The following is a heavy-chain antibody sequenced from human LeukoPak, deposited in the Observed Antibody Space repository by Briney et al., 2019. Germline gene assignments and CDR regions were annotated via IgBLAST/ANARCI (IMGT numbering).Heavy chain of an antibody. CDR3: ARDPGVDYDYVWGSYRSAYQFDY. CDR1: GGTFSSYA. V-gene: IGHV1-69*05. CDR2: IIPIFGTA. Sequence: SVKVSCKASGGTFSSYAISWVRQAPGQGLEWMGRIIPIFGTANYAQKFQGRVTITTDGSTSTAYMELSSLRSEDTAVYYCARDPGVDYDYVWGSYRSAYQFDYWGQGTLVTVSS. J-gene: IGHJ4*02. D-gene: IGHD3-16*02.